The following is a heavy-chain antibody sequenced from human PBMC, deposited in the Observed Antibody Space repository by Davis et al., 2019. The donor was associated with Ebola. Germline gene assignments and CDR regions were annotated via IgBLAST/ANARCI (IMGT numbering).Heavy chain of an antibody. V-gene: IGHV1-2*02. J-gene: IGHJ4*02. CDR1: GYVFSDFC. CDR2: INPKTGFT. D-gene: IGHD2-15*01. CDR3: ARGPPYFCMGGRCYSYYFDS. Sequence: ASVKVSCKASGYVFSDFCLHWVRQAPGQGLEWMGWINPKTGFTNFAPKFRGRVTVTRDTSMSTVYMEMSRLSSDDTAVYFCARGPPYFCMGGRCYSYYFDSWGQGTLVTVSS.